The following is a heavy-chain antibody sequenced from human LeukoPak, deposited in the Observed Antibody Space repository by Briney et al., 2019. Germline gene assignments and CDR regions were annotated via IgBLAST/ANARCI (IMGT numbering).Heavy chain of an antibody. Sequence: GGSLRLSCEASGFTFSSYGMHWVRQAPGKGLEWVAVISYDGSNKYHVDSVKGRFTISRDNSKNTLYLQMNSLRAEDTAVYYCAKDGSYSNPKRYYYGMDVWGQGTTVTVSS. D-gene: IGHD4-11*01. V-gene: IGHV3-30*18. J-gene: IGHJ6*02. CDR1: GFTFSSYG. CDR3: AKDGSYSNPKRYYYGMDV. CDR2: ISYDGSNK.